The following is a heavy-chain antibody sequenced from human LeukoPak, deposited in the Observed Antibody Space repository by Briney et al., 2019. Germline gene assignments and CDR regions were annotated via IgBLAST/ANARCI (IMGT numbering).Heavy chain of an antibody. D-gene: IGHD2-15*01. CDR2: ISGSGGST. CDR1: GFTFSNYA. V-gene: IGHV3-23*01. CDR3: ARGRYCSGGSCYFDP. Sequence: PGGSLRLSCAASGFTFSNYAMSWVRQAPGKGLEWVSTISGSGGSTYYADSVKGRFTISRDNAKNSLYLQMNSLRAEDTAVYYCARGRYCSGGSCYFDPWGQGTLVTVSS. J-gene: IGHJ5*02.